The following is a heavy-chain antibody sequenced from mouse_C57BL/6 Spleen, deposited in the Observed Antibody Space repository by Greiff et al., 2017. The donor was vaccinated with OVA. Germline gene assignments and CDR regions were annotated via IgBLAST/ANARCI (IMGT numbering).Heavy chain of an antibody. J-gene: IGHJ3*01. CDR2: INPNNGGT. CDR3: ARPYDYDDGAWFAY. D-gene: IGHD2-4*01. CDR1: GYTFTDYY. Sequence: VQLQQSGPELVKPGASVKISCKASGYTFTDYYMNWVKQSHGKSLEWIGDINPNNGGTSYNQKFKGKATLTVDKSSSTAYMELRSLTSEDSAVYYCARPYDYDDGAWFAYWGQGTLVTVSA. V-gene: IGHV1-26*01.